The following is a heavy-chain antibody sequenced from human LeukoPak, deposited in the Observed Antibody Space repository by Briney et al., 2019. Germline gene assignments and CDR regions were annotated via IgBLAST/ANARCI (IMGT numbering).Heavy chain of an antibody. J-gene: IGHJ4*02. D-gene: IGHD5-24*01. Sequence: GSLRLSCTASGFTFGDYAMSWFRQAPGKGLEWIGSIYHSGRTFYNPSLKSRVTISVDTSKNQFSLKLTSVTAADTAVYYCARLYIPATRFDYWGQGTLVTVSS. V-gene: IGHV4-38-2*02. CDR1: GFTFGDYA. CDR3: ARLYIPATRFDY. CDR2: IYHSGRT.